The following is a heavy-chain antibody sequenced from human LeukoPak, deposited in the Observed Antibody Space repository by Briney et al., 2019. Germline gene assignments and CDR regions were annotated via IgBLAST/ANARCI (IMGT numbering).Heavy chain of an antibody. CDR1: GGSISSGPYY. D-gene: IGHD3-10*01. Sequence: SETLSLTCTVSGGSISSGPYYWNWIRQPPGKGLEWIGSIYHSGSTYYNPSLKSRVTISVDTSKDQFSLKLSSVTAADTAVYYCARDLWFGELLFDYWGQGTLVTVSS. J-gene: IGHJ4*02. V-gene: IGHV4-39*07. CDR2: IYHSGST. CDR3: ARDLWFGELLFDY.